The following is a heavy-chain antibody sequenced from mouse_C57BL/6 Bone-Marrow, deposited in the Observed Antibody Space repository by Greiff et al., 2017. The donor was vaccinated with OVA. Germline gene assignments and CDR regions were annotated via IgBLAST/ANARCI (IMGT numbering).Heavy chain of an antibody. CDR1: GYSITSDY. V-gene: IGHV3-8*01. CDR3: ARSYGSSHWYFDV. J-gene: IGHJ1*03. CDR2: ISYSGST. Sequence: EVKLVESGPGLAKPSQTLSLTCSVTGYSITSDYWNWIRKFPGNKLEYMGYISYSGSTYYNPSLKSRISITRDTSKNQYYLQLNSVTTEDTATYYCARSYGSSHWYFDVWGTGTTVTVSS. D-gene: IGHD1-1*01.